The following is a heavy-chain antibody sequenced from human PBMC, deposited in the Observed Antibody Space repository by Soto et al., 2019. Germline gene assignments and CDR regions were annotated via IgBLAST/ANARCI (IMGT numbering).Heavy chain of an antibody. CDR1: GGSISTFH. CDR3: ARGLSGSQLGYFAY. CDR2: VFYTGST. Sequence: SGTLSLTCTVSGGSISTFHWNWIRQPPGKGLEWIGYVFYTGSTNYNPSLESRVTISVDMSKNQFSLKLSSVTAADTAVYYCARGLSGSQLGYFAYWGQGTLVTVSS. J-gene: IGHJ4*02. V-gene: IGHV4-59*01. D-gene: IGHD1-26*01.